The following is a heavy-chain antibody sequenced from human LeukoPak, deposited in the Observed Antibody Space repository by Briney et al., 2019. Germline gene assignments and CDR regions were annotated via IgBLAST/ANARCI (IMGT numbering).Heavy chain of an antibody. CDR3: ATDDYFTRAFAFDI. CDR1: GYTLTELS. J-gene: IGHJ3*02. Sequence: ASVKVSCKVSGYTLTELSIHWVRQAPGKGLEWMGGFDPEGGETIYAQKFQDRVTMTDDTSTDTAYMELSSLRSEDTAVYYCATDDYFTRAFAFDIWGQGTMVTVSS. CDR2: FDPEGGET. D-gene: IGHD2/OR15-2a*01. V-gene: IGHV1-24*01.